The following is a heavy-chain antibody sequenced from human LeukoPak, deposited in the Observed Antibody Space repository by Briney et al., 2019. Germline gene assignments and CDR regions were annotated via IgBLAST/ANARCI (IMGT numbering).Heavy chain of an antibody. D-gene: IGHD2-2*01. CDR3: ATRYCSSTSCYAHQGY. Sequence: GGSLRLSCAASGFTFSSYWMSWVRQAPGKGLEWVANIKQDGSEKYYVDSVKGRFTISRDNAKNSLYLQMNSLRAEDTAVYYCATRYCSSTSCYAHQGYWGQGTLVTVSS. V-gene: IGHV3-7*01. J-gene: IGHJ4*02. CDR2: IKQDGSEK. CDR1: GFTFSSYW.